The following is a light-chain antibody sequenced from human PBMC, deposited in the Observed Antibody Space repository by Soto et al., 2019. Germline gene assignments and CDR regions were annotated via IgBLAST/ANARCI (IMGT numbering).Light chain of an antibody. V-gene: IGLV4-60*03. CDR2: VEGSGSY. CDR3: ETWDSNTRV. CDR1: SGHSSYI. J-gene: IGLJ3*02. Sequence: QTVVTQSSSASASLGSSVKLTCTLSSGHSSYIIAWHQQQPGKAPRHLMKVEGSGSYNKGSGVPDRFSGSSSGADRYLTISNLQSEDEADYYCETWDSNTRVFGGGTKLTVL.